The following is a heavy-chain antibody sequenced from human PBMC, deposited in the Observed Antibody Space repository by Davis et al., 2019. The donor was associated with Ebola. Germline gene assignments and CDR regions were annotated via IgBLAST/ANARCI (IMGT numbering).Heavy chain of an antibody. D-gene: IGHD3-22*01. CDR2: VYVSGST. Sequence: PSETLSLTCTVSNGSLSSGSFYWSWIRQTAGKGLEWIGQVYVSGSTNYNPSLKGRATMSVDTSKNQFSLKLSSVTAADTAVYYCARGYSDNSGYYHDSFHIWGQGTMVTVSS. V-gene: IGHV4-61*10. CDR3: ARGYSDNSGYYHDSFHI. CDR1: NGSLSSGSFY. J-gene: IGHJ3*02.